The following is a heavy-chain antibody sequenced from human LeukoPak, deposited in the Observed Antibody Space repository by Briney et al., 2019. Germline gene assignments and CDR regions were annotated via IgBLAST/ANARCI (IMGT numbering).Heavy chain of an antibody. CDR1: GGSISSGSYY. Sequence: SETLSLTCTVSGGSISSGSYYWSWLRQPPGKGLEWIGYIYYSGSTNYNPSLKSRVTISVDTSKNQFSLKLSSVTAADTAVYYCAREGYYYDSSGYYRTWFDPWGQGTLVTVSS. CDR2: IYYSGST. J-gene: IGHJ5*02. V-gene: IGHV4-61*01. CDR3: AREGYYYDSSGYYRTWFDP. D-gene: IGHD3-22*01.